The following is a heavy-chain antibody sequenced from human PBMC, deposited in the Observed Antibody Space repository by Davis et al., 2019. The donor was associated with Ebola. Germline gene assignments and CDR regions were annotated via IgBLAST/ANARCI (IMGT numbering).Heavy chain of an antibody. CDR3: ARVGDGWGGHFEY. CDR2: ILQSGTT. CDR1: GGSISSSGYY. D-gene: IGHD3-16*01. J-gene: IGHJ4*02. Sequence: SETLSLTCTVSGGSISSSGYYWGWIRQTPGKGLEWIGSILQSGTTYYSPSLKSRLTISVDTSKNHFSLKLRSVTAADTAVYYCARVGDGWGGHFEYWGQGTLVTVSS. V-gene: IGHV4-39*07.